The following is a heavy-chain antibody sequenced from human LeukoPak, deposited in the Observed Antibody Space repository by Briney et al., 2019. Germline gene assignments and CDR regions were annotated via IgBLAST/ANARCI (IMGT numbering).Heavy chain of an antibody. D-gene: IGHD5-24*01. V-gene: IGHV4-61*02. CDR3: ARRFTAKRWLQLRPNDAFDI. Sequence: SETLSLTCTVSGGSISSGSYYWSWIRQPAGKGLEWIGRIYTSGTTTYNPSLKSRVTMSVDTSKNQFSLKLSSVTAADTAVYYCARRFTAKRWLQLRPNDAFDIWGQGTMVTVSS. J-gene: IGHJ3*02. CDR1: GGSISSGSYY. CDR2: IYTSGTT.